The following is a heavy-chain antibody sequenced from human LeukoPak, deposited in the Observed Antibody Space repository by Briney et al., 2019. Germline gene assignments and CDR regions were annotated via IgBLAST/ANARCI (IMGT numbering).Heavy chain of an antibody. Sequence: GGSLRLSCAASGFTFNNYAMSWVRRAPGKGLEWVSGISGSAGSTYYADSVKGRFTISRDNSKNTLYLQVNSLRAEDTAVYYCAKGGKWDVTPFDYWGQGTLDTVSS. J-gene: IGHJ4*02. D-gene: IGHD1-26*01. CDR1: GFTFNNYA. V-gene: IGHV3-23*01. CDR2: ISGSAGST. CDR3: AKGGKWDVTPFDY.